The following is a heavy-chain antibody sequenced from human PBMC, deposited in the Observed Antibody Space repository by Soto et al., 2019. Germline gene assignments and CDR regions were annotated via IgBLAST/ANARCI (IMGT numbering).Heavy chain of an antibody. CDR1: GFTFSSYA. D-gene: IGHD3-16*01. V-gene: IGHV3-23*01. Sequence: EVQLLESGGGLVQPGGSLRLSCATSGFTFSSYAMSWVRQAPGKGLEWVSAISGSGGSTYYADSVKGRFTISRDNSKNTLYLQMNSLRAEDTAVYYCAKARLRLGWFDPWGQGTLVTVSS. J-gene: IGHJ5*02. CDR2: ISGSGGST. CDR3: AKARLRLGWFDP.